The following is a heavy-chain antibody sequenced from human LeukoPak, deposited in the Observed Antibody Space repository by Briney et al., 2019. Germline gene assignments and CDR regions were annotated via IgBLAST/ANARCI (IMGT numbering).Heavy chain of an antibody. J-gene: IGHJ4*02. CDR2: ISYDGTNK. V-gene: IGHV3-30*18. CDR3: AKDLNYYGSSGYSYFDY. Sequence: GGSLRLSCAAPGFTFSTYGMHWVRQAPGKGLEWVAVISYDGTNKYYGDSVKGRFTISRDNSKNTLYLEMNSLRAEDTAVYYCAKDLNYYGSSGYSYFDYWGQGTLVTVSS. CDR1: GFTFSTYG. D-gene: IGHD3-22*01.